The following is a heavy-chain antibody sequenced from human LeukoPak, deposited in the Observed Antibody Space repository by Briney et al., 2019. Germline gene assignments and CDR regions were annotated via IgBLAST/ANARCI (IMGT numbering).Heavy chain of an antibody. J-gene: IGHJ4*02. V-gene: IGHV3-74*01. CDR1: GFTFSSYG. CDR3: ARDLAGSRDK. Sequence: GGSLRLSCAASGFTFSSYGMHWVRQAPGEGLGWVSRINTDGSTTTYAASVKGRFTISRDNARNTLYLQMNSLRAEDTAVYYCARDLAGSRDKWGQGTLVTVSS. CDR2: INTDGSTT. D-gene: IGHD2-15*01.